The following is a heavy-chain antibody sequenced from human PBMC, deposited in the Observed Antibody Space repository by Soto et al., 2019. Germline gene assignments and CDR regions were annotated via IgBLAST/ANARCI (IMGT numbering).Heavy chain of an antibody. CDR2: IYHSGST. J-gene: IGHJ6*02. D-gene: IGHD3-9*01. V-gene: IGHV4-30-2*01. CDR1: GGSISSGGYS. Sequence: PSETLSLTCAVSGGSISSGGYSWSWIRQPPGKGLEWIGYIYHSGSTYYNPSLKSRVTISVDRSKNQFSLKLSSVTAADTAVYYCARTPYYDILTGYPYYYGMDVWGQGTTVTVSS. CDR3: ARTPYYDILTGYPYYYGMDV.